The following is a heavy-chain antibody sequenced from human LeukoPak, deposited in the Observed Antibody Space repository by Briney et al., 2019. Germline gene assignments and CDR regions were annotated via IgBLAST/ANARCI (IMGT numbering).Heavy chain of an antibody. CDR2: IYYSGYT. J-gene: IGHJ4*02. D-gene: IGHD2-2*01. CDR3: ARDPGPYCTTTSCYVDY. V-gene: IGHV4-59*01. Sequence: SETLSLTCTVSGASISSYYWSWIRQPPGKGLEWIGCIYYSGYTNYNHSLKSRVTMSVDTSKNQFSLKVSSVTAADTAVYYCARDPGPYCTTTSCYVDYWGRGTLVTVSS. CDR1: GASISSYY.